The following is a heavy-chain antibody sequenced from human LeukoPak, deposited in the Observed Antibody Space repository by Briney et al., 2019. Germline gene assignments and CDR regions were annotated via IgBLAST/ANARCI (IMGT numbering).Heavy chain of an antibody. CDR3: AKDRVLYSSSLPFDY. J-gene: IGHJ4*02. D-gene: IGHD6-13*01. CDR1: GFTFSSYA. Sequence: GGSLRLSCAASGFTFSSYAMSSVRQAPGKGLEWVSAISGSGGSTYYADSVKGRFTISRDNSKNTLYLQMNSLRAEDTAVYYCAKDRVLYSSSLPFDYWGQGTLVTVSS. V-gene: IGHV3-23*01. CDR2: ISGSGGST.